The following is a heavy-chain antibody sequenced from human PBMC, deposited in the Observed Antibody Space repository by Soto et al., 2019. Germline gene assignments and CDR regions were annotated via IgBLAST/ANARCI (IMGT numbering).Heavy chain of an antibody. CDR2: ISSSGSTI. CDR3: AREPLTGTSYYYYYGMDV. J-gene: IGHJ6*02. D-gene: IGHD1-20*01. Sequence: QVQLVESGGGLVKPGGSLRLSCAASGFTFSDYYMSWIRQAPGKGLEWVSYISSSGSTIYYADCVKGRFTISRDNAKNSLYLQMNSLRAEDTAVYYCAREPLTGTSYYYYYGMDVWGQGTTVTVSS. V-gene: IGHV3-11*01. CDR1: GFTFSDYY.